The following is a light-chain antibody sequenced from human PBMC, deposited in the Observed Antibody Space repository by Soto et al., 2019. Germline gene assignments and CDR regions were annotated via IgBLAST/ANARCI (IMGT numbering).Light chain of an antibody. CDR1: QGVDIN. V-gene: IGKV3-15*01. CDR3: QHYKDWPRT. J-gene: IGKJ1*01. Sequence: EIVMTQSPATLSVYPGEGVTLSCRASQGVDINLAWYQQKLGQPPRLLIFGASTRATGIPARFSGSGSGTEFTLTISSLQSEDFSIYYCQHYKDWPRTFGLGTKVEIK. CDR2: GAS.